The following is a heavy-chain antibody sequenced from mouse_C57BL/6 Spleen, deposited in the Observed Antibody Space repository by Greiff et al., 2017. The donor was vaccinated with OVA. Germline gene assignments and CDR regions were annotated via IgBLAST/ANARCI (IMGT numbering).Heavy chain of an antibody. CDR1: GFTFSDYY. J-gene: IGHJ3*01. D-gene: IGHD1-1*01. Sequence: EVKLEESEGGLVQPGSSMKLSCTASGFTFSDYYMAWVRQVPEKGLEWVANINYDGSSTYYLDSLKSRFIISRDNAKNLLYLQMSSLKSEDTATYYCARGPYYYGSSPWFAYWGQGTLVTVSA. CDR3: ARGPYYYGSSPWFAY. CDR2: INYDGSST. V-gene: IGHV5-16*01.